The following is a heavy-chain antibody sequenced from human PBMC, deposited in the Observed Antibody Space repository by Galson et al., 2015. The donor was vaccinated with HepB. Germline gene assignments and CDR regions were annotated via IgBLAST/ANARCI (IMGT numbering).Heavy chain of an antibody. J-gene: IGHJ3*02. Sequence: SLRLSCAASGFTFSSYGMHWVRQAPGKGLEWVAVIWYDGSNKYYADSVEGRFTISRDNSKNTLYLQMNSLRAEDTAVYYCARGGGVVVATQAFDIWGQGTMVTVSS. CDR3: ARGGGVVVATQAFDI. CDR1: GFTFSSYG. D-gene: IGHD2-21*01. V-gene: IGHV3-33*01. CDR2: IWYDGSNK.